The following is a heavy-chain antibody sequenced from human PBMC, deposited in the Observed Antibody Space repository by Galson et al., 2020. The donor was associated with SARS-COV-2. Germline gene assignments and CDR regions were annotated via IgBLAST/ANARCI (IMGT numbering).Heavy chain of an antibody. D-gene: IGHD6-13*01. Sequence: ETSETLSLTCTVSAASISGSSDFWGWIRLPPGKGLEWIGSVYYTGSAYYNPSLKSRVTISVDTSKNHFSLKLKSVTAADTALYFCARHSGQAAASYFDSWGQGTLVTVSS. J-gene: IGHJ4*02. V-gene: IGHV4-39*01. CDR1: AASISGSSDF. CDR3: ARHSGQAAASYFDS. CDR2: VYYTGSA.